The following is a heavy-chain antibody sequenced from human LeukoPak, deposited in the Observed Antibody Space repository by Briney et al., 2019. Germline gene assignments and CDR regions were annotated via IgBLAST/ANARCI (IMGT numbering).Heavy chain of an antibody. Sequence: PGGSLRLSCAASGFTFSSYWMHWVRQAPGKGLVWVSRINSDGSSTSYADSVKGRFTISRDNAKNTLYLQMNSLRAEDTAVYYCARDRAFSSSWYYRYYYMDVWGKGTTVTVSS. J-gene: IGHJ6*03. CDR1: GFTFSSYW. CDR3: ARDRAFSSSWYYRYYYMDV. D-gene: IGHD6-13*01. V-gene: IGHV3-74*01. CDR2: INSDGSST.